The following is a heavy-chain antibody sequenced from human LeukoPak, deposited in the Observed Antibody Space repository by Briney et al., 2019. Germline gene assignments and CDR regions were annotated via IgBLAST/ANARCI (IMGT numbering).Heavy chain of an antibody. V-gene: IGHV4-38-2*02. D-gene: IGHD5-24*01. CDR1: GYSISSTYY. CDR3: ARGLRWLQYLPARELDY. CDR2: IYHSGRT. Sequence: SSETLSLTCTVSGYSISSTYYWGWIRQPPGKGLEWIGSIYHSGRTYYNPSLKSRVTISVDTSKNQFSLKLSSVTAADTAVYYCARGLRWLQYLPARELDYWGQGTLVTVSS. J-gene: IGHJ4*02.